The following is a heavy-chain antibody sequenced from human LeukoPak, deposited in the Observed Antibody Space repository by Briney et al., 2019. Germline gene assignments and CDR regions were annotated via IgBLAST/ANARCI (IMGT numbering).Heavy chain of an antibody. CDR1: GFTFNSYG. V-gene: IGHV3-30*02. CDR2: IRSDGTNK. J-gene: IGHJ4*02. CDR3: AKGYSFHFDY. Sequence: GGSLRLSCAASGFTFNSYGMHWVRQAPGKGLEWVAFIRSDGTNKYYADSVKGRFTISRDNSKNTLYPQMNSLRPEDAAVYYCAKGYSFHFDYWGQGTLVTVSS. D-gene: IGHD5-18*01.